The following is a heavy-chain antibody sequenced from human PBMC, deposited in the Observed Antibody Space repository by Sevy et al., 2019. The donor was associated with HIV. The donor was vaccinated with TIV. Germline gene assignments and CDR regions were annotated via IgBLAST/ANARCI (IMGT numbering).Heavy chain of an antibody. Sequence: GWSLRLSCAASGFNFSSYAMHWVRQAPGKGLEWVAVISYAGSSKYYGDSVKGRFTISRDNSKNTLFLQIDSLRAEDTAVYYCAKESGSYYDFWSGHEAFDIWGQGTMVTVSS. CDR3: AKESGSYYDFWSGHEAFDI. D-gene: IGHD3-3*01. CDR2: ISYAGSSK. V-gene: IGHV3-30*18. J-gene: IGHJ3*02. CDR1: GFNFSSYA.